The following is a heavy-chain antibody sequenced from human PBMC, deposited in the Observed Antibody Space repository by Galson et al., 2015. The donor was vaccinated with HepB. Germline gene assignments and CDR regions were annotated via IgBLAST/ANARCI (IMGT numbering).Heavy chain of an antibody. CDR3: AKVRDPSTWPLNY. CDR2: IKSKGSGGTT. V-gene: IGHV3-15*01. CDR1: GSTFIYDW. J-gene: IGHJ4*02. D-gene: IGHD6-13*01. Sequence: SLRLSCAASGSTFIYDWMTWVRQAPGKGLDWVGHIKSKGSGGTTDYAAFVQGRFTISRDDSKNMVYLQMDSLKTEDTAVYYCAKVRDPSTWPLNYWGQGTLVTVSS.